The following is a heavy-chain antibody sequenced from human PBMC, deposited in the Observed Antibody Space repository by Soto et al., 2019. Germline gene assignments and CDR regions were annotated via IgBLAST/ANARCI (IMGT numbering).Heavy chain of an antibody. V-gene: IGHV3-30-3*01. Sequence: QVQLVESGGGVVQPGRSLRLSCAASGFTFSSYAMHWVRQAPGKGLEWVAVISYDGNNKYYADSVKGRFTISRDNSKNTLYLQMNSLRAEDTAVYYCARASCSSTSCYARFDYWGQGTLVTVSS. CDR3: ARASCSSTSCYARFDY. CDR2: ISYDGNNK. D-gene: IGHD2-2*01. J-gene: IGHJ4*02. CDR1: GFTFSSYA.